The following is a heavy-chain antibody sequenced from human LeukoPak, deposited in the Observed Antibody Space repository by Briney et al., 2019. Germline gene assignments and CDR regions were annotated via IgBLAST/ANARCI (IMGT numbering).Heavy chain of an antibody. J-gene: IGHJ3*02. CDR1: GFTFSSYS. V-gene: IGHV3-21*04. CDR2: ISSSSSYI. CDR3: ARDGLTVQAFDI. Sequence: GGSLRLSCAASGFTFSSYSMNWVRQAPGKGLEWVSSISSSSSYIYYADSVKGRFTISRDNAKNSLYLQMNSLRAEDTAVYYCARDGLTVQAFDIWGQGTMVTVSS. D-gene: IGHD1-20*01.